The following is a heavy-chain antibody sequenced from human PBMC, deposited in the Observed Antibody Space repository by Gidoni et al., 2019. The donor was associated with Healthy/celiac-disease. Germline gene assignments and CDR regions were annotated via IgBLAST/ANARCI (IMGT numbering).Heavy chain of an antibody. J-gene: IGHJ6*02. V-gene: IGHV4-31*03. Sequence: QVQLQESGPVLVKPSQTLSLTCTVSGGSISSGGYYWSWIRQHPGKGLEWIGYIYYSGSTYYNPSLKSRVTISVDTSKNQFSLKLSSVTAADTAVYYCASLLVGATPPYYYGMDVWGQGTTVTVSS. CDR2: IYYSGST. D-gene: IGHD1-26*01. CDR3: ASLLVGATPPYYYGMDV. CDR1: GGSISSGGYY.